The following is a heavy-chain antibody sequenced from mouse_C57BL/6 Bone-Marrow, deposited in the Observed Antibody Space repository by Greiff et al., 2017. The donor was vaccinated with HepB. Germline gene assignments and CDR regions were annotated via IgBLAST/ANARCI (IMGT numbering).Heavy chain of an antibody. D-gene: IGHD2-5*01. J-gene: IGHJ2*01. CDR3: MRGSNYGDY. Sequence: EVKLMESGGGLVQPKGSLKLSCAASGFSFNTYAMNWVRQAPGKGLEWVARIRSKSNNYATYYADSVKDRFTISRADSESMLYLQMNNLKTEDSAMYYCMRGSNYGDYWGQGTTLTVSS. CDR2: IRSKSNNYAT. V-gene: IGHV10-1*01. CDR1: GFSFNTYA.